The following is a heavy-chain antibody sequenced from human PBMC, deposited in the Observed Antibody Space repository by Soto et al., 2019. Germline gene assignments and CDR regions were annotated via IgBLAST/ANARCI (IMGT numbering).Heavy chain of an antibody. CDR1: GFTFSSYA. J-gene: IGHJ4*02. Sequence: PGGSLRLSCAASGFTFSSYATSWVRQAPGKGLEWVSAISGSGGSTYYADSVKGWFTISRDNSKNTLFLHMNSLRAEDTAVYYCARDSSYGGNFMYYFDFRGQGTLVTVSS. D-gene: IGHD4-17*01. CDR3: ARDSSYGGNFMYYFDF. V-gene: IGHV3-23*01. CDR2: ISGSGGST.